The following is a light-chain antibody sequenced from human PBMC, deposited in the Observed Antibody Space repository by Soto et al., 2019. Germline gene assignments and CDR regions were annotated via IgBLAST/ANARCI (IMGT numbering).Light chain of an antibody. J-gene: IGLJ2*01. CDR2: DVN. CDR1: SSDVGGYNY. V-gene: IGLV2-11*01. CDR3: CSYAGRYTLDVV. Sequence: QSALTQPRSVSGSPGQSVTISCTGTSSDVGGYNYVSWYQQHPGKAPKLMIYDVNKRPSGVPDRCSGSKSGNTASLTISGLQAEDEADYYCCSYAGRYTLDVVFGGGTKLTVL.